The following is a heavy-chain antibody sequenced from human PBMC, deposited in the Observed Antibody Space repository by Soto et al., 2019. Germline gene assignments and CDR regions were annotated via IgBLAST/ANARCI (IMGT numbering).Heavy chain of an antibody. V-gene: IGHV1-3*05. Sequence: QVQLVQSGAEEKKPGASVKVSCKASGYTFTSYAMTWVRQAPGQGLEWMGWINAGNGNTKYSQKFKVRVTITRDTAASTAYMELSSMRSEDTAVDDCSRSIVVVSALDYWGQGTLVTVSS. CDR1: GYTFTSYA. CDR3: SRSIVVVSALDY. CDR2: INAGNGNT. J-gene: IGHJ4*02. D-gene: IGHD2-21*01.